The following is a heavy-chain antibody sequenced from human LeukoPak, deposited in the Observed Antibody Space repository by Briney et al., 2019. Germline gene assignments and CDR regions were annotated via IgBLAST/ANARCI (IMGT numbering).Heavy chain of an antibody. CDR3: AKDRSCTNDICHGDFDY. D-gene: IGHD2-8*01. V-gene: IGHV3-23*01. J-gene: IGHJ4*02. CDR2: ISGSGGST. Sequence: GGSLRLSCAASGFTFSRYAVSWVRQAPGKGLEWVSSISGSGGSTYSADSVKGRFTISRDNSKNTLYLQMNSLRAEDTALYYCAKDRSCTNDICHGDFDYWGQGTLVTVSS. CDR1: GFTFSRYA.